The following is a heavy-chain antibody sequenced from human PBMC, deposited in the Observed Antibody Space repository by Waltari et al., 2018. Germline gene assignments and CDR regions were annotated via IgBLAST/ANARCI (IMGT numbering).Heavy chain of an antibody. D-gene: IGHD5-18*01. Sequence: EVQLVESGGGLVQPGGSLRLSCAASGFTFSSYAMSWVRQAPGKGLEWVSAISGSGGSTYYAESVKGRFTISRDNSKNTLYLQMNSLRAEDTAVYYCAKAVDTAMAGGYYYYYMDVWGKGTTVTVSS. CDR3: AKAVDTAMAGGYYYYYMDV. CDR2: ISGSGGST. J-gene: IGHJ6*03. CDR1: GFTFSSYA. V-gene: IGHV3-23*04.